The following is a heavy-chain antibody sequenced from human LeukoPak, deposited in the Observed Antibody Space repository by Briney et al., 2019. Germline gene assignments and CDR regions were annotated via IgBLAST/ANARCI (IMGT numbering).Heavy chain of an antibody. Sequence: ASETLSLTCAVSGGSISSGSYSWSWIRQPPGKGLEWIGYIYPRGSTYYNPSLKSRVILSLDKSANQFSLKLSSVTAADTAVYYCARERLGRFDPWGQGTLVTVSS. V-gene: IGHV4-30-2*05. J-gene: IGHJ5*02. CDR3: ARERLGRFDP. CDR2: IYPRGST. CDR1: GGSISSGSYS. D-gene: IGHD3-9*01.